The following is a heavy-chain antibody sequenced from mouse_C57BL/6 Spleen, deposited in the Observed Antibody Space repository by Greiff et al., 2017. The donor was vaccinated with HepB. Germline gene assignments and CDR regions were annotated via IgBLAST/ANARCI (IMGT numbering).Heavy chain of an antibody. CDR1: GYTFTDYE. CDR2: IDPETGGT. D-gene: IGHD1-1*01. V-gene: IGHV1-15*01. Sequence: QVQLQQSGAELVRPGASVTLSCKASGYTFTDYEMHWVKQTPVHGLEWIGAIDPETGGTAYNQKFKGKAILTADKSSSTAYMELRSLTSEDSAVYYCTRGGDYGSSDYWGQGTTLTVSS. J-gene: IGHJ2*01. CDR3: TRGGDYGSSDY.